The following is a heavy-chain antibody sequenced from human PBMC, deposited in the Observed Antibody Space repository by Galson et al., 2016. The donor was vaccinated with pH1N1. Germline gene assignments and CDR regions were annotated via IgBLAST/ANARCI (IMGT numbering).Heavy chain of an antibody. V-gene: IGHV1-69*13. CDR2: IIPIYGTP. D-gene: IGHD1-1*01. J-gene: IGHJ6*02. CDR3: ARPGRTETTKEGVAWGYGMDV. CDR1: GGSFAKYA. Sequence: SVKVSCKASGGSFAKYAVSWVRRAPGQGLEWMGRIIPIYGTPNYAQKFQDRLTITADEYTTTVYMELNSLISADTAIYYCARPGRTETTKEGVAWGYGMDVWGQGTTVTVSS.